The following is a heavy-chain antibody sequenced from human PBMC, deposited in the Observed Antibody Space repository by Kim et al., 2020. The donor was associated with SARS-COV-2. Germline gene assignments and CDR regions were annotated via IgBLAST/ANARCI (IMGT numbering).Heavy chain of an antibody. CDR2: IEHSGSA. D-gene: IGHD3-3*01. Sequence: IEHSGSANYNPSLKSRVTISIDTSNNQFSLKMNSVTAADTAIYYCARYDFWSRGTLVTVSS. CDR3: ARYDF. J-gene: IGHJ4*02. V-gene: IGHV4-34*01.